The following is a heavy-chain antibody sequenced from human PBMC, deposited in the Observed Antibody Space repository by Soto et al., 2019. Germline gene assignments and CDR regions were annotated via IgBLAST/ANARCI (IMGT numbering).Heavy chain of an antibody. J-gene: IGHJ4*02. D-gene: IGHD1-26*01. CDR2: ISSNSATI. V-gene: IGHV3-48*02. Sequence: EVHLVESGGGVVQPGGSLRLSCAASGFSFSMYSMNWVRQAPGKGLEWVSYISSNSATIYDTDSGRGRFTISRDNAKNSLYLQMNSLRDEDTAVYYCAREDILGPRSFDYWGQGTLVTVSS. CDR3: AREDILGPRSFDY. CDR1: GFSFSMYS.